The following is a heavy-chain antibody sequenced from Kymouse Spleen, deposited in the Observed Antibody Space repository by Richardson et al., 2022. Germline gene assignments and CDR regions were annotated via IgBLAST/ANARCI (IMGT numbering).Heavy chain of an antibody. CDR1: GGSFSGYY. Sequence: QVQLQQWGAGLLKPSETLSLTCAVYGGSFSGYYWSWIRQPPGKGLEWIGEINHSGSTNYNPSLKSRVTISVDTSKNQFSLKLSSVTAADTAVYYCAAYYDILTGYQSYYYYYGMDVWGQGTTVTVSS. CDR3: AAYYDILTGYQSYYYYYGMDV. CDR2: INHSGST. D-gene: IGHD3-9*01. J-gene: IGHJ6*02. V-gene: IGHV4-34*01.